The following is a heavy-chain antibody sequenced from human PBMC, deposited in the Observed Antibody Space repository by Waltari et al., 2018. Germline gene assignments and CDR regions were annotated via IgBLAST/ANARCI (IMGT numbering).Heavy chain of an antibody. J-gene: IGHJ4*02. V-gene: IGHV3-30*18. CDR3: AKDSAFRYNLYANYYFEF. CDR1: AFTSTNYG. D-gene: IGHD1-20*01. CDR2: ISYDGSTT. Sequence: QVQLVESGGGVVPPGGSLRLSCITPAFTSTNYGKHCVRKTPGKGLGWVAFISYDGSTTSYADSVKGRFTISRDTSKNTVFLQMSSLRAEDTAVYYCAKDSAFRYNLYANYYFEFWGQGTLVTVSS.